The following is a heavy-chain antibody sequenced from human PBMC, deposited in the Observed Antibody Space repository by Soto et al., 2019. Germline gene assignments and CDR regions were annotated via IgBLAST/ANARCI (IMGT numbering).Heavy chain of an antibody. Sequence: GGSLRLSCAASGFTFTNAWMNWVRQAPGKGLEWVGHIKSKADGGTTDYAAPVTGRFTISRDDSKNTLYLQMNSLQTEDTAVYYCATVGHYYLLFDPWGQGTLVTVSS. CDR1: GFTFTNAW. D-gene: IGHD3-22*01. J-gene: IGHJ5*02. CDR2: IKSKADGGTT. CDR3: ATVGHYYLLFDP. V-gene: IGHV3-15*07.